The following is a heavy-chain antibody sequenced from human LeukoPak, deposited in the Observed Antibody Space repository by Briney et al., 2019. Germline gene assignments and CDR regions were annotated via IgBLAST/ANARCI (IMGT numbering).Heavy chain of an antibody. V-gene: IGHV4-59*01. CDR1: GGSISSYY. CDR2: IYYSGST. CDR3: ARDRWEGYSSSWFPPQTYYMDV. D-gene: IGHD6-13*01. Sequence: SETLSLTCTVSGGSISSYYWSWIRQPPGKGLEWIGYIYYSGSTNYNPSLKSRVTISVDTSKNQFSLKLSSVTAADTAVYYCARDRWEGYSSSWFPPQTYYMDVWGKGTTVTVSS. J-gene: IGHJ6*03.